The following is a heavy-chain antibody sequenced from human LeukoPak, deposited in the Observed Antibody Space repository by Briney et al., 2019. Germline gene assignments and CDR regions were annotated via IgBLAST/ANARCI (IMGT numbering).Heavy chain of an antibody. CDR2: IRESGDTE. CDR3: AKFSGYSTA. CDR1: GFTFSSYA. D-gene: IGHD1-26*01. J-gene: IGHJ5*02. V-gene: IGHV3-23*01. Sequence: PGGSLRLSCAGSGFTFSSYAMNWVRQSPSRGLEWVSFIRESGDTEDYADAVKGRFTISRDNSKNTLYLQMDSLRAEDTAVYYCAKFSGYSTAWGQGALVTVSS.